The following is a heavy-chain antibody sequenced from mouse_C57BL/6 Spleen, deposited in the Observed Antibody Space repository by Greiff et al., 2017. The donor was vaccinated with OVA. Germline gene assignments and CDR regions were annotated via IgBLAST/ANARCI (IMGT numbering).Heavy chain of an antibody. CDR2: IYPGSGNT. J-gene: IGHJ2*01. D-gene: IGHD1-1*01. CDR1: GYTFTDYY. Sequence: QVQLQQSGAELVRPGASVKLSCKASGYTFTDYYINWVKQRPGQGLEWIARIYPGSGNTYYNEKFKGKATLTAEKSSSTAYMQLSSLTSEDSAVYFCARWTTVVSYYFDYWGQGTTLTVSS. CDR3: ARWTTVVSYYFDY. V-gene: IGHV1-76*01.